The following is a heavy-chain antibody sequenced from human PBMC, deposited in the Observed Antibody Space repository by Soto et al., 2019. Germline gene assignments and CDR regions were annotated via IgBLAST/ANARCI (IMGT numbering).Heavy chain of an antibody. CDR2: INPNSGGT. Sequence: GASVKVSCKASGDTFTGYYMHWVRQAPGQGLEWMGWINPNSGGTNYAQKFQGWVTMTRDTSISTAYMELSRLRSDDTAVYYCARVSWDTANSYFLYFDYWGQGTLVTVSS. CDR1: GDTFTGYY. V-gene: IGHV1-2*04. D-gene: IGHD5-18*01. J-gene: IGHJ4*02. CDR3: ARVSWDTANSYFLYFDY.